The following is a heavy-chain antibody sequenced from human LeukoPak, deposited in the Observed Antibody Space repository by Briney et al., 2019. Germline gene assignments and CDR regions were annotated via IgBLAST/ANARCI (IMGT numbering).Heavy chain of an antibody. D-gene: IGHD6-19*01. CDR1: GGSISSYY. V-gene: IGHV4-59*01. Sequence: PSETLSLTCTVSGGSISSYYWSWIRQPPGKGLEWIGYIYYSGSTNYNPSLKSRVTISVDTSKNQFSLKLSSVTAADTAVYYCAGRRGAVDPFDYWGQGTLVTVSS. CDR2: IYYSGST. CDR3: AGRRGAVDPFDY. J-gene: IGHJ4*02.